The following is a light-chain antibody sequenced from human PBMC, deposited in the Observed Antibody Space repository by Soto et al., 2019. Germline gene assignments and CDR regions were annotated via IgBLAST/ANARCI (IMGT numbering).Light chain of an antibody. CDR1: QDISNY. CDR2: DAS. CDR3: QQYDNLPFT. Sequence: DIQMTQSPSSPSASVGDRVTITCQASQDISNYLNWYQQKPGKAPKLLIYDASNLETGVPSRFSGSGSGTDFTFTTSSLQPEDIATYYCQQYDNLPFTFGGGTKVDIK. V-gene: IGKV1-33*01. J-gene: IGKJ4*01.